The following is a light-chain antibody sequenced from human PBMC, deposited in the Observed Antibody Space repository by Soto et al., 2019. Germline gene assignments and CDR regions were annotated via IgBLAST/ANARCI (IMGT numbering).Light chain of an antibody. CDR1: SSNIGTNT. V-gene: IGLV1-44*01. J-gene: IGLJ2*01. Sequence: QSALTQPPSASGTPGQRVTISCSGNSSNIGTNTVNWYQQFPGSAPQLLLYNTNQRPSGVPGRFSGSKSGTSASLAISGLQSEDEADYYCAAWDGSLDVVLFGGGTQLTVL. CDR2: NTN. CDR3: AAWDGSLDVVL.